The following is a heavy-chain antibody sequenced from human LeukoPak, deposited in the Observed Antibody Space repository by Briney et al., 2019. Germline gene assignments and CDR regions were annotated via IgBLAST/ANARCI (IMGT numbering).Heavy chain of an antibody. V-gene: IGHV5-51*01. Sequence: GESLKISCQGSGYSFTNYWIVWVRQMPGQGLEYMGIIHPGDSNTKYSPSFQGQVTISADKSISTAYLQWSSLKASDTAMYYCARRTYYYDSSGYYYTVYYFDYWGQGTLVTVSS. J-gene: IGHJ4*02. D-gene: IGHD3-22*01. CDR1: GYSFTNYW. CDR3: ARRTYYYDSSGYYYTVYYFDY. CDR2: IHPGDSNT.